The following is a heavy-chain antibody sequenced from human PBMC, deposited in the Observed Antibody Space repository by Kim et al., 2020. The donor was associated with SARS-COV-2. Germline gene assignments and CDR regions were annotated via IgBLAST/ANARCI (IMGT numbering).Heavy chain of an antibody. D-gene: IGHD6-13*01. CDR3: AVLGIAAAHPADAFDI. Sequence: SETLSLTCAVYGGSFSGYYWSWIRQPPGKGLEWIGEINHSGSTNYNPSLKSRVTISVDTSKNQFSLKLSSVTAADTAVYYCAVLGIAAAHPADAFDIWGQGTMVTVSS. CDR2: INHSGST. V-gene: IGHV4-34*01. J-gene: IGHJ3*02. CDR1: GGSFSGYY.